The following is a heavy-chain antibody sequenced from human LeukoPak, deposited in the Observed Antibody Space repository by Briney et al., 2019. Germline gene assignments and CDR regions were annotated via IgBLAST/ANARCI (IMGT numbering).Heavy chain of an antibody. CDR1: GFTFSSYS. J-gene: IGHJ3*02. CDR2: ISSSSYI. D-gene: IGHD3-10*01. CDR3: ARRARDLYGSGSSRAFDI. V-gene: IGHV3-21*01. Sequence: PGGSLRLSCAASGFTFSSYSMNWVRQAPGKGLEWVSSISSSSYIYYADSVKGRFTISRDNAKNSLYLQMNSLRAEDTAVYYCARRARDLYGSGSSRAFDIWGQGTMVTVSS.